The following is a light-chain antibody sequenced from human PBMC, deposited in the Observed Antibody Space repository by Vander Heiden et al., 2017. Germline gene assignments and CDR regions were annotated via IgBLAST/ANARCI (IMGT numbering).Light chain of an antibody. V-gene: IGLV8-61*01. Sequence: TVVTQEPSFSVSPGGIVTLTCVVTSGSVYTTYFPSWYQQIPGQPPRTLNYSTNTRTSGVPARFSGSILANKAALTITGAQADDEADYYCALYLGSGIWMFGGGTKLTVL. CDR2: STN. CDR1: SGSVYTTYF. J-gene: IGLJ3*02. CDR3: ALYLGSGIWM.